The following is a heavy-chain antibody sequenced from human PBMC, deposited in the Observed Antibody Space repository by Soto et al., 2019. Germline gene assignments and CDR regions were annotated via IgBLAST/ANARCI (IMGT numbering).Heavy chain of an antibody. D-gene: IGHD2-2*01. J-gene: IGHJ6*03. CDR1: GYSFTSYW. V-gene: IGHV5-51*01. CDR2: IYPGDSDT. Sequence: PGESLKISCKGSGYSFTSYWIGWVRQMPGKGLEWMGIIYPGDSDTRYSPSFQGQVTISADKSISTAYLQWSSLKASDTAMYYCARAIVVVPAPPRGGGYYYYMDVWGKGTTVTVSS. CDR3: ARAIVVVPAPPRGGGYYYYMDV.